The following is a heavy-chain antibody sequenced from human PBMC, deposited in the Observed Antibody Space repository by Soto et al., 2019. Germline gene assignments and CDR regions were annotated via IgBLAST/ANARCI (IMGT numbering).Heavy chain of an antibody. D-gene: IGHD3-10*01. CDR2: IYFDDDK. Sequence: QITLKESGPTLVKPTQTLTLTCTFSGFSLSTSGVGVGWIRQPPGKALEWLALIYFDDDKRYSPSLQSRLTITPDTSKNQVVLTMTNMYPVDTATYYCATHGSGTYSNPMYNWFDPWGQGTLVTVSS. CDR1: GFSLSTSGVG. CDR3: ATHGSGTYSNPMYNWFDP. J-gene: IGHJ5*02. V-gene: IGHV2-5*02.